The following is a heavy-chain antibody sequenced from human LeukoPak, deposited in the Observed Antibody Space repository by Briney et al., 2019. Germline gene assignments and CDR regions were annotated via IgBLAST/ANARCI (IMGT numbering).Heavy chain of an antibody. D-gene: IGHD4-17*01. J-gene: IGHJ4*02. CDR3: ARVRYHDYGDNLIDY. V-gene: IGHV3-74*01. Sequence: GGSLRLSCAASGFTFSSYWMHWVRQAPGKGLVWVSRINSDGSSTSYADSVKGRFTISRDNAKNTLYLQMNSLRAEDTAVYYCARVRYHDYGDNLIDYWGQGTLVTVSS. CDR1: GFTFSSYW. CDR2: INSDGSST.